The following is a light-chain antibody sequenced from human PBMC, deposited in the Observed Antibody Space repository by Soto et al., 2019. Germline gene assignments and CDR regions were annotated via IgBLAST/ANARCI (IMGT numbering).Light chain of an antibody. V-gene: IGKV4-1*01. J-gene: IGKJ4*01. CDR1: QSVLYSSNNKNY. Sequence: DIVMTQSPDSLAVSLGERPTINCKSSQSVLYSSNNKNYLAWYQQKPGQPPKLLIYWASTRESGVPDRFSGSGSGTDFTLTISSLQAEDEAVYYCQQYYSTPLTFGGGTKVEIK. CDR3: QQYYSTPLT. CDR2: WAS.